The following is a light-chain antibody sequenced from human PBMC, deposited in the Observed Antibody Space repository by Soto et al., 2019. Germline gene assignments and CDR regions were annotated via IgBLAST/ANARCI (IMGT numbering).Light chain of an antibody. CDR2: AAS. CDR3: QQCNNWPLT. Sequence: EIVMTQSLATLSVSPGERATLSCRASQSISSKLAWYQQKPGQAPRLLIYAASTRATGIPARFSGSGSGTEFTLTISSLQSEDFAVYYCQQCNNWPLTFGGGTKVDIK. V-gene: IGKV3-15*01. J-gene: IGKJ4*01. CDR1: QSISSK.